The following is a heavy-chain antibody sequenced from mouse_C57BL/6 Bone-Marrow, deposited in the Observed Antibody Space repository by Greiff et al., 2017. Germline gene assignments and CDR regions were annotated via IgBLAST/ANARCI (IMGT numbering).Heavy chain of an antibody. D-gene: IGHD1-1*01. CDR1: GYTFTSYW. CDR2: IDPSDSYT. V-gene: IGHV1-69*01. J-gene: IGHJ1*03. CDR3: ARGGFTTVVATHWYFDV. Sequence: QVQLQQSGAELVMPGASVKLSCKASGYTFTSYWMHWVKQRPGQGLEWIGEIDPSDSYTNYNQKFKGKSTLTVDKSSSTAYMQLSSLTSEDSAVYYCARGGFTTVVATHWYFDVWGTGTTVTVSS.